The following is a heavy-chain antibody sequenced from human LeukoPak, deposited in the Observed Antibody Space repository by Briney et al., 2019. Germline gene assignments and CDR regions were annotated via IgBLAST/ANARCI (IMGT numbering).Heavy chain of an antibody. V-gene: IGHV1-2*02. Sequence: ATVKVSCKASGYTFTGYYMHWVRQAPGQGLEWMGWINPNSGGTNYAQKFQGGVTMTRDTSISTAYMELSRLRSDDPAVYYCARAHQLLFNWFDPWGQGTLVTVSS. CDR1: GYTFTGYY. CDR3: ARAHQLLFNWFDP. CDR2: INPNSGGT. D-gene: IGHD2-2*01. J-gene: IGHJ5*02.